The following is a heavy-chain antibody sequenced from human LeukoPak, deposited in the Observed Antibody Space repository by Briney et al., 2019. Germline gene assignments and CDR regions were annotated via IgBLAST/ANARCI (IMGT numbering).Heavy chain of an antibody. D-gene: IGHD3-9*01. CDR1: GFTVSSNY. Sequence: GGSLRLSCAASGFTVSSNYMSWVRQAPGKGLEWVSVIYSGGSTYYADSVKGRFTISRDNSKNTLYLQMNSLRAEDTAVYYCARSPAILTGYSGDAFDIWGQGTMVTVSS. V-gene: IGHV3-66*01. CDR2: IYSGGST. CDR3: ARSPAILTGYSGDAFDI. J-gene: IGHJ3*02.